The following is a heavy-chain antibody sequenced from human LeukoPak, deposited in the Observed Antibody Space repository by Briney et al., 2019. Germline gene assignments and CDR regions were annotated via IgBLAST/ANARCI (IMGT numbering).Heavy chain of an antibody. D-gene: IGHD1-1*01. J-gene: IGHJ3*02. CDR3: AHRLWNINAFDI. CDR1: GFSLSTRGVG. CDR2: IYWDDDK. V-gene: IGHV2-5*02. Sequence: SGPTLVKPTQTLTLTCTFSGFSLSTRGVGVGWIRQPPGKALEWLALIYWDDDKRYSPSLKSRLTITKDTSKNQVVLTMTNMDPVDTATYYCAHRLWNINAFDIWGQGTMVTVSS.